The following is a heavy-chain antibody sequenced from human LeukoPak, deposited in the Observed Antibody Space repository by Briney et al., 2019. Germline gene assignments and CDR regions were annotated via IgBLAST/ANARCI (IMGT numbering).Heavy chain of an antibody. V-gene: IGHV3-23*01. CDR3: AKTGDSSGFYYGVDY. J-gene: IGHJ4*02. CDR2: ISGSGGST. Sequence: GGSLRLSCVAPGFTFSSYAMTWVRQAPGKGLEWVSAISGSGGSTYYADSVKGRFTISRDNSKNTLYVQMNSLRAEDTAVYYCAKTGDSSGFYYGVDYWGQGTLVTVSS. D-gene: IGHD3-22*01. CDR1: GFTFSSYA.